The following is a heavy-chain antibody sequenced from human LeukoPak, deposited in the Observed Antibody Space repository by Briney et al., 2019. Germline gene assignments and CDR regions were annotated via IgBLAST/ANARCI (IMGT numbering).Heavy chain of an antibody. CDR2: ISYDGSNK. CDR3: ARGGDSSGWSNWFDP. D-gene: IGHD6-19*01. CDR1: GFTFSSYG. V-gene: IGHV3-30*03. J-gene: IGHJ5*02. Sequence: GGSLRLSCAASGFTFSSYGMHWVRQAPGKGLEWVAVISYDGSNKYYADSVKGRFTISSDNSKNTLYLQMNSLRAEDTAVYYCARGGDSSGWSNWFDPWGQGTLVTVSS.